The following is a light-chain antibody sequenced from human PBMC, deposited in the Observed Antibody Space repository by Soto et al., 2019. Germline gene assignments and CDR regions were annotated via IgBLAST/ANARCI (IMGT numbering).Light chain of an antibody. CDR1: SSNIGAGYD. V-gene: IGLV1-40*01. CDR2: GNS. Sequence: QSVLTQPPSVSGAPGQRVTISCTGSSSNIGAGYDVHWYQQLPGTAPKLLIYGNSNRPSGVPDRFSGSKSGTSASLAITGLQAEDEADYYCQSYDSSLSGIYVFGTRTKVTVL. J-gene: IGLJ1*01. CDR3: QSYDSSLSGIYV.